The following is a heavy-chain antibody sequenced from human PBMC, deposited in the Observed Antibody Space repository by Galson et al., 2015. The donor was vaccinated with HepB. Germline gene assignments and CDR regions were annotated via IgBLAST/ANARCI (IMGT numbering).Heavy chain of an antibody. J-gene: IGHJ5*02. V-gene: IGHV3-23*01. CDR3: AKAGSGRNWFDP. CDR1: GFTFSSYA. D-gene: IGHD3-10*01. Sequence: SLRLSCAASGFTFSSYAMSWVRQAPGEGLEWVSAISGSGGGSYYADSVKGRFTISRDNSKNTLYLQMNSLRAEDTAVYYCAKAGSGRNWFDPWGQGTLVIVSS. CDR2: ISGSGGGS.